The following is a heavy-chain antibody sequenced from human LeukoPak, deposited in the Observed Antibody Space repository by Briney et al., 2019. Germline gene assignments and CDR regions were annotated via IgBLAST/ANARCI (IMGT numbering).Heavy chain of an antibody. CDR1: GGSISSYY. Sequence: MPSETLSLTCTVSGGSISSYYWSWIRQPPGKGLEWIRYIYYSGSTNYNPSLKSRVTISVDTSKNQFSLKLSSETAADTAVYYCARYRYGSGSYYKSYGMDVWGKGTTVTVSS. D-gene: IGHD3-10*01. CDR3: ARYRYGSGSYYKSYGMDV. CDR2: IYYSGST. J-gene: IGHJ6*04. V-gene: IGHV4-59*01.